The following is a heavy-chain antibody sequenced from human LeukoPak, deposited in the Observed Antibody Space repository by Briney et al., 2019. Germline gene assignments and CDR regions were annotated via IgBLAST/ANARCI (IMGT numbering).Heavy chain of an antibody. CDR2: ISGSGGST. CDR3: AKDLRFGELFEFDY. J-gene: IGHJ4*02. CDR1: GFTFNSYA. Sequence: GGSLRLSCSASGFTFNSYAMHWVRQAPGKGLEWVSAISGSGGSTYYADSVKGRFTISRDNSKNTLYLQMNSLRAEDTAVYYCAKDLRFGELFEFDYWGQGTLVTVSS. D-gene: IGHD3-10*01. V-gene: IGHV3-23*01.